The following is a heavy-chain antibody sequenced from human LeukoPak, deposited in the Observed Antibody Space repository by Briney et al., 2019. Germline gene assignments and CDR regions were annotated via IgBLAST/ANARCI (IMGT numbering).Heavy chain of an antibody. CDR3: AKCSASYSNDAFDV. CDR1: GFTFGSYA. CDR2: ISGSGANT. V-gene: IGHV3-23*01. J-gene: IGHJ3*01. D-gene: IGHD3-10*02. Sequence: GGSLRLSCAASGFTFGSYAMSWVRRAPGKGLEWVSAISGSGANTYYPDSVKGRFTISRDNSKNTVYLQMNSLRAEDTAIYYCAKCSASYSNDAFDVWGRGTMVTVSS.